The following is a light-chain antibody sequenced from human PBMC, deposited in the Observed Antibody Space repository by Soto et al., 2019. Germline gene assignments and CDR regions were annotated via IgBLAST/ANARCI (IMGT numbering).Light chain of an antibody. CDR2: KAS. Sequence: DIQMTQSPSSLSASVGDRVIITCRASQTISSWLAWYQQKPGKAPKLLIYKASTLKSGVPSGFSGSGSGTEFTLTISSLQPDDFATYYCQHYNSYSEAFGPGTKVDIX. J-gene: IGKJ1*01. V-gene: IGKV1-5*03. CDR1: QTISSW. CDR3: QHYNSYSEA.